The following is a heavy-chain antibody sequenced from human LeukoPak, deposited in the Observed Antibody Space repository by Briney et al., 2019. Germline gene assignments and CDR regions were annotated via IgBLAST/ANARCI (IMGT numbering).Heavy chain of an antibody. V-gene: IGHV1-2*02. J-gene: IGHJ5*02. CDR3: ARGPFVVVPAATDNWFDP. Sequence: ASVKVSCKASGHTFTGYYMHWVRQAPGQGLEWMGWINPNSGGTNYAQKFQGRVTMTRDTSISTAYMELSRLRSDDTAVYYCARGPFVVVPAATDNWFDPWGQGTLVTVSS. D-gene: IGHD2-2*01. CDR1: GHTFTGYY. CDR2: INPNSGGT.